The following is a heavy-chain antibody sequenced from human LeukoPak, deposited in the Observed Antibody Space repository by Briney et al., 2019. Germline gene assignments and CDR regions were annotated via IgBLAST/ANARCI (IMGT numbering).Heavy chain of an antibody. CDR1: GYSFTNYW. Sequence: GESLKISCQCSGYSFTNYWIGWVRQMPGKGLEWMGIIHPGDPDTRYSPSFQGQVTISADKSISTAYLQWSSLKASDTAMYYCARRGPSSGRDNWFDPWGQGTLVTVSS. CDR3: ARRGPSSGRDNWFDP. D-gene: IGHD6-19*01. CDR2: IHPGDPDT. V-gene: IGHV5-51*01. J-gene: IGHJ5*02.